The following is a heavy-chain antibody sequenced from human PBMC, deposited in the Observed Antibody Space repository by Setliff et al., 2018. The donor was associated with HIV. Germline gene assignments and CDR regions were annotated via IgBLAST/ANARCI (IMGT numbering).Heavy chain of an antibody. Sequence: GASVQVSCQASGSTFTSHDINWVRQATGQGLEWMGWMNPKSGATNLAQKFQGRVTLTRDTSVTTVHMELTSLRYDDTAVYYVARKDGVGYCDSNSCYGIGPIDFWGQGSLVTVSS. D-gene: IGHD2-2*01. CDR1: GSTFTSHD. CDR2: MNPKSGAT. J-gene: IGHJ4*02. V-gene: IGHV1-2*02. CDR3: ARKDGVGYCDSNSCYGIGPIDF.